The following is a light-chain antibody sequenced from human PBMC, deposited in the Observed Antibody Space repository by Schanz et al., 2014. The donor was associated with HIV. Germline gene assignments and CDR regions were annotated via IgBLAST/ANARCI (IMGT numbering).Light chain of an antibody. CDR2: ETT. CDR1: SGNIADNC. Sequence: NFMLTQPHSVSESPGKTATISCTRSSGNIADNCVQWYQQRPDSAPTLLIFETTERPSGVPDRFSGSIDISSNSASLTISGLKTEDEADYYCQSSDTFNPKVFGGGTKVTVL. J-gene: IGLJ3*02. V-gene: IGLV6-57*04. CDR3: QSSDTFNPKV.